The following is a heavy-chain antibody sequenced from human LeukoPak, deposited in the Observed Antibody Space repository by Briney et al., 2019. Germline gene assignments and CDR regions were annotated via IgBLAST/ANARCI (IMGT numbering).Heavy chain of an antibody. CDR3: ARGRGDYNWFDP. V-gene: IGHV4-39*07. CDR2: IYYSGST. D-gene: IGHD2-21*02. J-gene: IGHJ5*02. CDR1: GGSISSSSYY. Sequence: SETLSLTCTVSGGSISSSSYYWGWIRQPPGKGLEWIGNIYYSGSTYYNPSLKSRVTMSVDTSKNQFSLNLRSVTAADTAVYYCARGRGDYNWFDPWGQGTLVTVSS.